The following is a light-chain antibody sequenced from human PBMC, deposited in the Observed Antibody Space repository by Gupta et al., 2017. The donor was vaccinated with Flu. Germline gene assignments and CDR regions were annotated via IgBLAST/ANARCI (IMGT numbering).Light chain of an antibody. V-gene: IGKV3-15*01. CDR3: QQYNNWPYT. J-gene: IGKJ2*01. CDR2: GAS. Sequence: EIVMPQSPATLSVSPGERATLSCRASQSVSSNLAWYQQKPGQAPRLLIYGASTRATGIPARFSGSGSGTEFTLTISSRQSEDFAVYYCQQYNNWPYTFGQGTKLEIK. CDR1: QSVSSN.